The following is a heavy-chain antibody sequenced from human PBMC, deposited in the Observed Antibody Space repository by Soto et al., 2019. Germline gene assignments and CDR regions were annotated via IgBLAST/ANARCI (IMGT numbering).Heavy chain of an antibody. J-gene: IGHJ4*02. Sequence: GGSLRLSCAASGFTFSSYAVSWVRQAPGKGLEWVSAISGSGGSTYYADSVKGRFTISRDNSKNTLYLQMNSLRAEDTAVYYCAKDWGYSGYDLYFDYWGQGTLVTVSS. CDR1: GFTFSSYA. V-gene: IGHV3-23*01. CDR2: ISGSGGST. CDR3: AKDWGYSGYDLYFDY. D-gene: IGHD5-12*01.